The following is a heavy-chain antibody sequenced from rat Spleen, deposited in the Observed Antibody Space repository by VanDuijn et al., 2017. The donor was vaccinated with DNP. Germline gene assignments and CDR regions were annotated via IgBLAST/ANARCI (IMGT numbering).Heavy chain of an antibody. CDR2: ISPSGSRP. CDR3: STALGDA. Sequence: EVQLVETGGGLVQPGRSLKLSCVASGFTFSGYWMYWIRQAPKKGLEWVAAISPSGSRPYSPDSVKGRFTISRDTAKSSLYLQMNSLKSEDTATYYCSTALGDAWGQGTAVTVSS. CDR1: GFTFSGYW. V-gene: IGHV5-58*01. J-gene: IGHJ4*01.